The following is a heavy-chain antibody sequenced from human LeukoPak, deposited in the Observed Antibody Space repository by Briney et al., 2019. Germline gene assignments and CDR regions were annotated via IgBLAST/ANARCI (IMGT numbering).Heavy chain of an antibody. Sequence: GGSLRLSCTASGFTFSSYAMHWVRQAPGKGLEWVAVIPYDGTKKYYADSVKGRFTISRDNSKNTLNLQMNSLRAEDTAVYYCARDRYYDYGGKETPFDYWGQGTLDTVSS. V-gene: IGHV3-30*01. D-gene: IGHD4-23*01. CDR2: IPYDGTKK. CDR3: ARDRYYDYGGKETPFDY. J-gene: IGHJ4*02. CDR1: GFTFSSYA.